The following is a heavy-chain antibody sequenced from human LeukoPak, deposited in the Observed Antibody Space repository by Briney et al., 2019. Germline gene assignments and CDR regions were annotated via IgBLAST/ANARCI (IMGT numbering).Heavy chain of an antibody. CDR1: GYSISSGYY. J-gene: IGHJ4*02. D-gene: IGHD3-22*01. V-gene: IGHV4-38-2*02. CDR3: ARLYDSSGYYYPFDY. CDR2: IYHSGST. Sequence: NPSETLSLTCTVSGYSISSGYYWGWIRQPPGKGLEWIGSIYHSGSTYYNPSLKSRVTISVDTSKNHFSLKLSSVTAADTAVYYCARLYDSSGYYYPFDYWGQGTLVTVSS.